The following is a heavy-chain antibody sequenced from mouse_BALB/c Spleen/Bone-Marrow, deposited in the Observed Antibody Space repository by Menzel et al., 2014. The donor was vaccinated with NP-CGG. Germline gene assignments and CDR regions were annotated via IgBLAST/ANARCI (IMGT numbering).Heavy chain of an antibody. CDR1: GFAFSSYD. D-gene: IGHD2-3*01. Sequence: EVQRVESGGGLVKPGGSLKLSCAASGFAFSSYDMSWVRPTPEKRLEWVAYISSGGGSTYYPDTVKGRFTISRDNAKNTLYLQMSSLKSEDTAMYYCARHEDGYYDAMDYWGQGTSVTVSS. CDR3: ARHEDGYYDAMDY. V-gene: IGHV5-12-1*01. J-gene: IGHJ4*01. CDR2: ISSGGGST.